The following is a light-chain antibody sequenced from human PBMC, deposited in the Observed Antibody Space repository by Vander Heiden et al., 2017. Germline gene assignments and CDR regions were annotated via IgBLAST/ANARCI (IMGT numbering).Light chain of an antibody. CDR2: SNN. CDR3: AAWDDSMNGWV. V-gene: IGLV1-44*01. CDR1: SSTIGSNT. Sequence: QSVLTQPPSASGTPGQRVTISCSGSSSTIGSNTVHWYQQIPGTAPKLLIYSNNQRLSGGPERCSGSKSGTSATLAISGLQVEDEADYYCAAWDDSMNGWVFGGGTKLTVL. J-gene: IGLJ3*02.